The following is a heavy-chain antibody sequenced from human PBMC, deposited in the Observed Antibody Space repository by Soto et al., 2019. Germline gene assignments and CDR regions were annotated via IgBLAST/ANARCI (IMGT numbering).Heavy chain of an antibody. CDR2: IWYDGSNK. D-gene: IGHD6-19*01. CDR1: GFTFSSYG. J-gene: IGHJ4*02. V-gene: IGHV3-33*01. CDR3: ASDCAGDSSGWYKRGGFAY. Sequence: QVQLVESGGGVVQPGRSLRLSCAASGFTFSSYGMHWVRQAPGKGLEWVAVIWYDGSNKYYADSVKGRFTISRDNSKXXLXXQRTSLSAEDTAVYYCASDCAGDSSGWYKRGGFAYWGQGTLVTVSS.